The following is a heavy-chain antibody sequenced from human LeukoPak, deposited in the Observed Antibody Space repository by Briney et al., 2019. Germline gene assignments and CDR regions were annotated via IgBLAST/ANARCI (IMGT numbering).Heavy chain of an antibody. J-gene: IGHJ6*02. CDR3: ARTPYYYDSSGYYWGDYYYYYGMDV. D-gene: IGHD3-22*01. CDR2: ISAYNGNT. CDR1: GYTFTSYG. V-gene: IGHV1-18*01. Sequence: ASVKVSRKASGYTFTSYGISWVRQAPGQGLEWMGWISAYNGNTNYAQKLQGRVTMTTDTSTSTAYMELRSLGSDDTAVYYCARTPYYYDSSGYYWGDYYYYYGMDVWGQGTTVTVSS.